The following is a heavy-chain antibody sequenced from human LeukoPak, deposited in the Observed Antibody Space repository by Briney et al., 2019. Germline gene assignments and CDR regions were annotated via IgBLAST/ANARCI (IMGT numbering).Heavy chain of an antibody. CDR3: ARQATIGFDY. V-gene: IGHV4-59*08. Sequence: PSETLSLTCTVSGVSFSGYFWTWIRQPPGXGLEWIGYVSYSGSTSYSPSLKSRVTISVDTSKNQFSLKLSSVTAADTAVYYCARQATIGFDYWGQGTLVTVSS. CDR2: VSYSGST. D-gene: IGHD4/OR15-4a*01. CDR1: GVSFSGYF. J-gene: IGHJ4*02.